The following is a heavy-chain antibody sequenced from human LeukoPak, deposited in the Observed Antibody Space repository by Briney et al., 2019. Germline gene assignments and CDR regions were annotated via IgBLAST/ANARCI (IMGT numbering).Heavy chain of an antibody. V-gene: IGHV3-30*02. CDR3: AKDYGYYGSGSYHDY. CDR1: GFTFSSYG. CDR2: GRYDGSTK. Sequence: PGGSLRLSCAASGFTFSSYGMHWVRQAPGKGLEWVAFGRYDGSTKFYADPVKGRFTISRDNSKNTLYLEMNSLRPEDTAMYYCAKDYGYYGSGSYHDYWGQGTLVTVSS. D-gene: IGHD3-10*01. J-gene: IGHJ4*02.